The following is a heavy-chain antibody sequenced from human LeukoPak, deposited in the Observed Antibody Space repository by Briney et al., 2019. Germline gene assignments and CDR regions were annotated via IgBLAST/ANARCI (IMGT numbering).Heavy chain of an antibody. J-gene: IGHJ4*02. D-gene: IGHD3-22*01. CDR2: IYSGGST. V-gene: IGHV3-53*01. CDR3: AGETYYYDSSGYYYPNYFDY. CDR1: GFTVSSNY. Sequence: GSLRLSCAASGFTVSSNYMSWVRQAPGKGLEWVSVIYSGGSTYYADSVKGRFTISRDNSKNTLYLQMNSLRAEDTAVYYCAGETYYYDSSGYYYPNYFDYWGQGTLVTVSS.